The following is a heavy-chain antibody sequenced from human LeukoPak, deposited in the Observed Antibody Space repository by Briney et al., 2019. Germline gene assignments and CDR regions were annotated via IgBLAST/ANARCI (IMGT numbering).Heavy chain of an antibody. J-gene: IGHJ6*03. CDR1: GGSISSSNW. Sequence: PSGTLSLTCAVSGGSISSSNWWSWVRQPPGKGLEWIGEIYHSGSTNYNPSLKSRVTISVDKSKNQFSLKLSSVTAADTAVYYCARISPGSRDYYYYYMDVWGKGTTVTVSS. CDR2: IYHSGST. V-gene: IGHV4-4*02. CDR3: ARISPGSRDYYYYYMDV.